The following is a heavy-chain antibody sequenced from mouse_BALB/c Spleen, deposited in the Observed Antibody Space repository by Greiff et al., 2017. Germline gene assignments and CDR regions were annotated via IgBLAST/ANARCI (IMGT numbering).Heavy chain of an antibody. D-gene: IGHD2-1*01. CDR2: IWGGGST. CDR3: AKHEALIYYGNYIDY. CDR1: GFSLTDYG. V-gene: IGHV2-6-5*01. J-gene: IGHJ2*01. Sequence: VQGVESGPGLVAPSQSLSITCTVSGFSLTDYGVSWIRQPPGKGLEWLGVIWGGGSTYYNSALKSRLSISKDNSKSQVFLKMNSLQTDDTAMYYCAKHEALIYYGNYIDYWGQGTTLTVSS.